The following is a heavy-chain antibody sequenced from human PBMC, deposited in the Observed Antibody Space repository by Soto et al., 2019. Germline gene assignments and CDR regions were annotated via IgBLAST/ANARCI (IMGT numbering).Heavy chain of an antibody. D-gene: IGHD3-3*01. J-gene: IGHJ4*02. CDR3: ARDHYDFWSGYSHGPYFDY. CDR2: IYYSGST. V-gene: IGHV4-39*02. Sequence: SETLSLTSTVSGGTISSSGYYWGWIRQPPGKGLEWIGSIYYSGSTYYNPSLKSRVTISVDTSKNQFSLKLSSVTAADTAVYYCARDHYDFWSGYSHGPYFDYWGQGTLVTVSS. CDR1: GGTISSSGYY.